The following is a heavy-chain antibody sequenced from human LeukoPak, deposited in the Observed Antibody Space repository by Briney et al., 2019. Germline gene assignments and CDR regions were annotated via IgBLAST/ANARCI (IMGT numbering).Heavy chain of an antibody. CDR1: GYTFTSYG. CDR3: ATPYLLLWFGEPRDYYYMDV. CDR2: INPNSGGT. D-gene: IGHD3-10*01. Sequence: ASVKVSCKASGYTFTSYGISWVRQAPGQGLEWMGWINPNSGGTNYAQKFQGRVTMTRDTSISTAYMELSRLRSDDTAVYYCATPYLLLWFGEPRDYYYMDVWGKGTTVTVSS. J-gene: IGHJ6*03. V-gene: IGHV1-2*02.